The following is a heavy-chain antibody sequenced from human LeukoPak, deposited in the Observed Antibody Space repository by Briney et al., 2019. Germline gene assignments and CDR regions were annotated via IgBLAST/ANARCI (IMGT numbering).Heavy chain of an antibody. V-gene: IGHV4-34*01. J-gene: IGHJ4*02. CDR2: INHSGST. Sequence: PSETLSLTCAAYGGSFSGYYWSWIRQPPGKGLEWIGEINHSGSTNYNPSLKSRVTISVDTSKNQFSLKLSSVTAADTAVYYCARINYYGSVSYYRYFYYWGQGTLVTVSS. D-gene: IGHD3-10*01. CDR1: GGSFSGYY. CDR3: ARINYYGSVSYYRYFYY.